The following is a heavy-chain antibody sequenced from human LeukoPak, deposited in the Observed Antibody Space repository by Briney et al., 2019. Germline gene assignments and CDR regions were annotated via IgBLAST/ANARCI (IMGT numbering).Heavy chain of an antibody. Sequence: SETLSLTCAVYGGSFSGYYWSWIRQPPGKGLEWIGEINHSGSTNYNPSLKSRVTISVDTSKNQFSLKLSSVTAADTAVYYCASPSTSGSYYYWGQGTLVTVSS. CDR2: INHSGST. V-gene: IGHV4-34*01. J-gene: IGHJ4*02. D-gene: IGHD1-26*01. CDR3: ASPSTSGSYYY. CDR1: GGSFSGYY.